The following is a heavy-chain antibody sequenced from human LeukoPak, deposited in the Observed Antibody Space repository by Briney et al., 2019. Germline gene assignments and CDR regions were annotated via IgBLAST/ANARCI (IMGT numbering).Heavy chain of an antibody. D-gene: IGHD7-27*01. V-gene: IGHV3-30-3*01. Sequence: GGSLRLSCVASGFSFTNYDIHWVRQAPGRGLEWVAVTSLDGSNKLYTDTVRGRFLISRDNSKNTVYLQMDSLRAEDTAVYYCARDLTLGKPDYFDHWGQGTLVTVSS. CDR1: GFSFTNYD. CDR3: ARDLTLGKPDYFDH. CDR2: TSLDGSNK. J-gene: IGHJ4*02.